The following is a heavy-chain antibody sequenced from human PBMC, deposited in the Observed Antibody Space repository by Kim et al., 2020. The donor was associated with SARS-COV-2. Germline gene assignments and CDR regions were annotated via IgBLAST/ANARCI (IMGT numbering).Heavy chain of an antibody. J-gene: IGHJ6*02. CDR3: TRDRGYGSGSYYTLGMDV. V-gene: IGHV3-49*02. D-gene: IGHD3-10*01. Sequence: KGRFTISRDDSKSIAYLQMNSLKTEDTAVYYCTRDRGYGSGSYYTLGMDVWGQGTTVTVSS.